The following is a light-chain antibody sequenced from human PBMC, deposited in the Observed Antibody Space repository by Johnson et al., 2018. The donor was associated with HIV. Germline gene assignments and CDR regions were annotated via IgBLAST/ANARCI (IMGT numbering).Light chain of an antibody. Sequence: QSVLTQPPSVSAAPRQKVTISCSGSSSNIGNNYVSWYQQLPGTAPKLLIYDNNKRPSGIPDRFSGSKSGTSATLGITGPQTGDEADYYCGTWDSSLSAGVFGTGTKVTVL. V-gene: IGLV1-51*01. CDR2: DNN. CDR1: SSNIGNNY. CDR3: GTWDSSLSAGV. J-gene: IGLJ1*01.